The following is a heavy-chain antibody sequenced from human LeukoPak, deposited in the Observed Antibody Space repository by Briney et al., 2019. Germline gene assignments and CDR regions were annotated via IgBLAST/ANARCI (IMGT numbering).Heavy chain of an antibody. J-gene: IGHJ5*02. D-gene: IGHD1-14*01. CDR3: ARLRLRINWFDP. Sequence: GGSLRLSCAASGFTFSSYEMNWVRQAPGKGLEWVSYISSSGSTIYYADSVKGRFTISRANAKNSLYLQMNSLRAEDTAVYYCARLRLRINWFDPWGQGTLVTVSS. CDR1: GFTFSSYE. V-gene: IGHV3-48*03. CDR2: ISSSGSTI.